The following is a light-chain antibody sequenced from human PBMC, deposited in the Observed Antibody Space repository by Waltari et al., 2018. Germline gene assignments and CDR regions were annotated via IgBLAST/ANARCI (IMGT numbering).Light chain of an antibody. J-gene: IGKJ4*01. CDR1: QSISTY. V-gene: IGKV1-39*01. CDR3: QQSYSPLT. CDR2: AAS. Sequence: DFQMTQSPSSLSASVGDRVTITCRASQSISTYLNLYQQKPGKAPNLLIYAASSLQSGVPSRLSGSGSGTDFTLTISSLQPEDFATYYCQQSYSPLTFGGGTKVEIK.